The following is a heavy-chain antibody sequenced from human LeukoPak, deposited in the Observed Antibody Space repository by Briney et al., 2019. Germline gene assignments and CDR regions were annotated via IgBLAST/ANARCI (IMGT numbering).Heavy chain of an antibody. D-gene: IGHD2-15*01. J-gene: IGHJ3*02. V-gene: IGHV3-64*05. CDR1: GFTFSSYG. Sequence: PGGSLRLSCSASGFTFSSYGMQWVRQAPGKGLEYVSAISSDWGSTYYADSVKGRFTISRDNTKNTLYVQMSSLRAEDTAVYYCVKCSGGSCYKPIDIWGQGTMVTVSS. CDR3: VKCSGGSCYKPIDI. CDR2: ISSDWGST.